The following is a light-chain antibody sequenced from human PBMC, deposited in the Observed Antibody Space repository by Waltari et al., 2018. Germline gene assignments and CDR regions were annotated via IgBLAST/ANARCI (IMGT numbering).Light chain of an antibody. Sequence: QSALTQPRSVSGSPGQSVTISCTGTTRAVGVYHYVSWYQQHPANAPNLIIYDVSERPSGVPDRFSGSKSDNTASLTISGLQAEDEADYYCCSYAGSYTYVFGSGTKVTVL. V-gene: IGLV2-11*02. CDR3: CSYAGSYTYV. J-gene: IGLJ1*01. CDR1: TRAVGVYHY. CDR2: DVS.